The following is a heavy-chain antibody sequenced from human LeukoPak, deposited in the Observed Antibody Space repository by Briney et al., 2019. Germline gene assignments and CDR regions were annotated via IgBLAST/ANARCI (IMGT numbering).Heavy chain of an antibody. V-gene: IGHV3-48*02. CDR2: INISSTTI. CDR3: ARDQGMVNDAFDV. CDR1: GFSFSTYS. D-gene: IGHD4/OR15-4a*01. Sequence: GGSLRLSCKPSGFSFSTYSMNWVRQAPGKGLEWISYINISSTTIYYADSVKGRFTISRDNSKNSLYLQMNNLRDDDTAVYYCARDQGMVNDAFDVWGQGTLVTVSS. J-gene: IGHJ3*01.